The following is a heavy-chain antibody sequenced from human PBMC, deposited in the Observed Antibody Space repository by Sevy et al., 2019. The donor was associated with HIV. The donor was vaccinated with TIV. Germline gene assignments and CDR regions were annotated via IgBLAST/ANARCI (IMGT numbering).Heavy chain of an antibody. Sequence: GGSLRLSCTASGFTFASYSINWVRQTPGKGLEWVSCINIRSTDIKYADSVRGRFTISRDNAKNSLYLQMDSLRAEDTAVYYCARDSRRWLQLPDAFDIWGRGTMVTVSS. D-gene: IGHD1-1*01. V-gene: IGHV3-21*01. CDR3: ARDSRRWLQLPDAFDI. CDR2: INIRSTDI. J-gene: IGHJ3*02. CDR1: GFTFASYS.